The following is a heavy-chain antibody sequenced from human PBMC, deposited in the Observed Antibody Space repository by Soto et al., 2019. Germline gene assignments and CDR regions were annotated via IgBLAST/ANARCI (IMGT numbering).Heavy chain of an antibody. CDR1: GYSFSFYG. Sequence: ASVKVSCKASGYSFSFYGINWVRQAPGQGLEWMGWINPSDGKRNFAQKFEDRVTMTTATSTNTVFLELRSLKSDDTAIYYCARDRLRGYDSSGFYSWGQGTMVTVSS. D-gene: IGHD3-22*01. CDR2: INPSDGKR. V-gene: IGHV1-18*01. J-gene: IGHJ5*01. CDR3: ARDRLRGYDSSGFYS.